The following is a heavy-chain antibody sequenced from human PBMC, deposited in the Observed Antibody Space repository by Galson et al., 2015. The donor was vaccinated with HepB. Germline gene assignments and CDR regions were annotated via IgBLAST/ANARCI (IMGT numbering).Heavy chain of an antibody. CDR2: SNWKGENI. CDR3: ARVPIVGTSSFFDY. D-gene: IGHD1-26*01. J-gene: IGHJ4*02. CDR1: GFSFADYG. Sequence: SLRLSCAASGFSFADYGMSWVRQFPGKGLEWVAGSNWKGENIGYADSVMGRFTISRDNAKNSLYLQMNSLRIEDTAFYYCARVPIVGTSSFFDYWGQGVLVTVSS. V-gene: IGHV3-20*04.